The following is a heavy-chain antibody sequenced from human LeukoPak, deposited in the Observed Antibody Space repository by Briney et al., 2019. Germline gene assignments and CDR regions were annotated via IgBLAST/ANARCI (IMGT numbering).Heavy chain of an antibody. CDR1: GFTFSSYW. CDR2: IRSDGSST. Sequence: GGSLRLSCAASGFTFSSYWMQWVRQAPGKGLVWVSRIRSDGSSTSYADSVKGRFTISRDNAKNTLYLQMNSLIAEDTAVYCCAGNGGDNYGDLEYWGQGTLVTVSS. V-gene: IGHV3-74*01. CDR3: AGNGGDNYGDLEY. D-gene: IGHD4-17*01. J-gene: IGHJ4*02.